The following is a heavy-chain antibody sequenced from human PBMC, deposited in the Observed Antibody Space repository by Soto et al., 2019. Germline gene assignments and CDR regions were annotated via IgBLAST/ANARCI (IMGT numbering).Heavy chain of an antibody. D-gene: IGHD3-3*01. Sequence: SVKVSCKASGFTFTSSAFQWVRQARGQRLEWIGWIAVGSGYTNYAQRFQDRVTLTRDMSTATTYMELSRLTSEDTAVYYCAALFQDFWSGYYTPYFDYWGQGTLVTVSS. CDR3: AALFQDFWSGYYTPYFDY. J-gene: IGHJ4*02. CDR1: GFTFTSSA. CDR2: IAVGSGYT. V-gene: IGHV1-58*01.